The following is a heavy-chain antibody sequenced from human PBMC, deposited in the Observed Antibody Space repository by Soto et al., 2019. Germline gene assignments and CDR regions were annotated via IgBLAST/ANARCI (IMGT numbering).Heavy chain of an antibody. J-gene: IGHJ4*02. V-gene: IGHV4-59*01. CDR3: ARAHAPTLPFDY. CDR2: IFHCGNA. D-gene: IGHD2-15*01. Sequence: SETLSLTCTVSGGSIRNVYWSWIRQPPGKGLEWIGFIFHCGNAKYNPSLKSRVTMSVDTSKNQFSLSLDSVTAADTAVYFCARAHAPTLPFDYWGQGTLVTVSS. CDR1: GGSIRNVY.